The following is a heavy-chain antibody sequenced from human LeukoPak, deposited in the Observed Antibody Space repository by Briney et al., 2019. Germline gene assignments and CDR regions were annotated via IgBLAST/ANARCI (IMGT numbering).Heavy chain of an antibody. Sequence: GGSLRLSCAASGFTFSSYAMHWVRQAPGKGLEWVAVISYDGSNKYYADSVKGRFTISRDNSKNTLYLQMNSLRAEDTAVYYCARENNWNDPRVDYWGQGTLVTVSS. CDR2: ISYDGSNK. D-gene: IGHD1-20*01. J-gene: IGHJ4*02. V-gene: IGHV3-30-3*01. CDR1: GFTFSSYA. CDR3: ARENNWNDPRVDY.